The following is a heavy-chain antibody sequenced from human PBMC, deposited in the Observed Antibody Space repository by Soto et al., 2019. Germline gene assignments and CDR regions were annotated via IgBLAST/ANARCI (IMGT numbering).Heavy chain of an antibody. CDR1: GFTFSSYA. CDR2: ISGSGGST. CDR3: ATQYYDLLTGYNKYYFDY. V-gene: IGHV3-23*01. D-gene: IGHD3-9*01. J-gene: IGHJ4*02. Sequence: EVQLLESGGGLVQPGGSLRLSCAASGFTFSSYAMSWVRQAPGKGLEWVSAISGSGGSTYYADSVKGRFTISRDNSKNTLYLPMNSLRAEDTAVYYCATQYYDLLTGYNKYYFDYWGQGTLVTVAS.